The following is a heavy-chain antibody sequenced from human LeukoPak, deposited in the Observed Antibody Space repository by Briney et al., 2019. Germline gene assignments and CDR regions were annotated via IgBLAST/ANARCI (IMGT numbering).Heavy chain of an antibody. CDR2: ITGNGANT. D-gene: IGHD3-10*01. J-gene: IGHJ5*02. CDR3: ARDRSGSYPNWFDP. Sequence: GSLRLSCAASGFTFSSYGMSWVRQAPGKGLEWVSAITGNGANTFYADSVKGRFTISRDNSKNTMYLQMNSLRAEDTALYYCARDRSGSYPNWFDPWGQEPWSPSPQ. V-gene: IGHV3-23*01. CDR1: GFTFSSYG.